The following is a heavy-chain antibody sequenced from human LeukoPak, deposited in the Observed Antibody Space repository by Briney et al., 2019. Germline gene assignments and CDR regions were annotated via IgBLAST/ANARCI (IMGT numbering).Heavy chain of an antibody. V-gene: IGHV4-39*02. CDR1: GGSISSSSYY. Sequence: SETLSLTCTVSGGSISSSSYYWGWIRQPPGKGLEWIGSIYYSGYTYYDPSLKSRVTISVDTSKNQFSLKLTSVTAADTAVYYCAREIAEPVGYFDLWGRGTPVTVSS. J-gene: IGHJ2*01. D-gene: IGHD1-14*01. CDR2: IYYSGYT. CDR3: AREIAEPVGYFDL.